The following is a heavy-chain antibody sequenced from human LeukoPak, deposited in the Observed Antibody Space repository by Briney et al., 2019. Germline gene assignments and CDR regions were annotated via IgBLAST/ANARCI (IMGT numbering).Heavy chain of an antibody. Sequence: GRSLRLSCAASGFTFSSYGMHWGRQAPGKGLGWVAVISYDGSNKYYADSVKGRFTISRDNSKNTLYLQMNSLRAEDTAVYYCAKVRSDYWGQGTLVTVSS. J-gene: IGHJ4*02. CDR3: AKVRSDY. CDR1: GFTFSSYG. V-gene: IGHV3-30*18. CDR2: ISYDGSNK.